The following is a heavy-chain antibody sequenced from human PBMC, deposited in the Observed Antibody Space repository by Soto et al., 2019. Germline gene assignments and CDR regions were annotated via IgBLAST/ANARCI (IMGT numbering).Heavy chain of an antibody. V-gene: IGHV3-7*04. CDR3: ARAEYNNYYTWFAP. CDR2: IKQDGSET. D-gene: IGHD3-22*01. CDR1: GFTFSDYW. Sequence: EVLLVESGGGLVQPGGSLRLSCAASGFTFSDYWMNWVRQAPGKGLELVANIKQDGSETNYVDSVKGRFTVPRDNAKGSLYLRMNSLRAEDTAVYYCARAEYNNYYTWFAPWGQGTQVTVSS. J-gene: IGHJ5*02.